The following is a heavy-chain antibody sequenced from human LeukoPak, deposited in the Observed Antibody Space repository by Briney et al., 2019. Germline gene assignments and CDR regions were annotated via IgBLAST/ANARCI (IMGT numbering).Heavy chain of an antibody. CDR3: ARGHPHMDV. CDR1: GYSFISYG. V-gene: IGHV1-18*01. CDR2: TSGYNGDT. Sequence: GASVKVSCKASGYSFISYGISWVRQAPGQGLEWMGWTSGYNGDTYYAQKFQGRVTMTTDTSTSTAYMDLRSLRSDDTAVYYCARGHPHMDVWGKGTTVTVSS. J-gene: IGHJ6*03.